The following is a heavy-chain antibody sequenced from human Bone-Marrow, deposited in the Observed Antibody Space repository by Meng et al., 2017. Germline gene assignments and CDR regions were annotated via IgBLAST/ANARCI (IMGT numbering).Heavy chain of an antibody. D-gene: IGHD6-19*01. J-gene: IGHJ5*02. V-gene: IGHV4-59*01. CDR1: GGSISSYY. CDR3: ARINTTSAGAHTRAVAVPNWFDP. Sequence: SETLSLTCTVSGGSISSYYWSWIRQPPGKGLEWIGYIYYSGSTNYNPSLKSRVTISVDTSKNQFSLKLSSVTAADTAVYYCARINTTSAGAHTRAVAVPNWFDPWGQGTLVTVSS. CDR2: IYYSGST.